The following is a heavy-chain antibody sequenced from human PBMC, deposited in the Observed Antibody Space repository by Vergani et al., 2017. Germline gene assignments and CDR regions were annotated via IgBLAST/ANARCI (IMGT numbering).Heavy chain of an antibody. Sequence: EVQLVESGGGLVQPGGSLRLSCAASGFTFSSYWMSWVRQAPGKGLEWVANIKQDGSEKYYVDSVKGRITISRDNAKNSLYLQMNSLRAEDTAVYYCARAEGYCSGGSCYEYYCDYWGQGTLVTVSS. CDR1: GFTFSSYW. V-gene: IGHV3-7*03. CDR2: IKQDGSEK. D-gene: IGHD2-15*01. J-gene: IGHJ4*02. CDR3: ARAEGYCSGGSCYEYYCDY.